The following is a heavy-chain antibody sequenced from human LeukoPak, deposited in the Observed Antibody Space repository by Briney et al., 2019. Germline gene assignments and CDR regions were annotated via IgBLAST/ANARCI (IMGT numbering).Heavy chain of an antibody. D-gene: IGHD6-13*01. CDR2: ISSSGITI. J-gene: IGHJ4*02. Sequence: GGSLRLSCAASGFTFSGYEMNWVRQAPGKGLEWISYISSSGITIYYADSVKGRFTISRDNAKNSLYLQMNSLRADDTAVYYCARLNSITAARVDYWGQGTLVTVSS. V-gene: IGHV3-48*03. CDR1: GFTFSGYE. CDR3: ARLNSITAARVDY.